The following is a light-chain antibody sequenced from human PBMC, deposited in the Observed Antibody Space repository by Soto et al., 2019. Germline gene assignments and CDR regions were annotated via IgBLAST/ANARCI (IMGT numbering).Light chain of an antibody. CDR2: RAS. J-gene: IGKJ1*01. CDR1: QNISFW. V-gene: IGKV1-5*01. CDR3: QQYNNYWT. Sequence: DIQMNKSPSTLSASVGDRVTITCRASQNISFWLAWYQQKSGKAPKVLMHRASSLESGVPSRFSGSGSATEFTLTISSLQPDDFATYYCQQYNNYWTVGQGNKVDIK.